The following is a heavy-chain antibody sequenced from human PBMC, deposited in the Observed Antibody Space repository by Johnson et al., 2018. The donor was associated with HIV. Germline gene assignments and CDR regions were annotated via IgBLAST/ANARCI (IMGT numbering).Heavy chain of an antibody. CDR1: GFTLSTYG. CDR2: ISYDGSNK. J-gene: IGHJ3*02. V-gene: IGHV3-30*03. CDR3: ARDGGGPVRGDAFDI. Sequence: QVQLVQSGGGVVQPGGSLRLSCAASGFTLSTYGMHWVRQAPGKGLEWVAGISYDGSNKYYADSVKGRFTTSRDNSKNTLYLQMNSLRAEDTAVYYCARDGGGPVRGDAFDIWGQGTMVTVSS. D-gene: IGHD3-10*01.